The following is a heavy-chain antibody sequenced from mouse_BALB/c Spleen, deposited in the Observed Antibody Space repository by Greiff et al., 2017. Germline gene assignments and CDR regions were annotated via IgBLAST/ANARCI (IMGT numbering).Heavy chain of an antibody. CDR1: GYTFTSYW. V-gene: IGHV1S22*01. CDR2: IYPGSGST. J-gene: IGHJ1*01. CDR3: TRWDWCFDV. Sequence: LQQPGSELVRPGASVKLSCKASGYTFTSYWMHWVKQRPGQGLEWIGNIYPGSGSTNYDEKFKSKATLTVDTSSSTAYMQLSSLTSEDSAVYYCTRWDWCFDVWGAGTTVTVSS.